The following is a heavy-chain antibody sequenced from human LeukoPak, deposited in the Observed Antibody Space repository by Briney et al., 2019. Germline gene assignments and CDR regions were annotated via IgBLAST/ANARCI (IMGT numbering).Heavy chain of an antibody. CDR2: ISYDGSNK. J-gene: IGHJ4*02. V-gene: IGHV3-30-3*01. Sequence: PGGSLRLSCAASGFTFSSYAMHWVRQAPGKGLEWVAVISYDGSNKYYADSVKGRFTISRDNSKNTLYLQMNSLKTEDTAVYYCTTSGYDSSGTLDYWGQGTLVTASS. D-gene: IGHD3-22*01. CDR3: TTSGYDSSGTLDY. CDR1: GFTFSSYA.